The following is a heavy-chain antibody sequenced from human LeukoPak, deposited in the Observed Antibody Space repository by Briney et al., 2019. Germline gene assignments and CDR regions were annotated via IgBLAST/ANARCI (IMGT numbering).Heavy chain of an antibody. D-gene: IGHD3-9*01. Sequence: PGGSLRLSCAGSGFTFSNYGMNWVRQAPGKGLEWVSTISASGGSAYYADSVRGRFTVSRDNSKNTLFLQMNSLRAEDTAVYYCTTGGYYNELFDYWGQGTLVTVSS. CDR1: GFTFSNYG. CDR3: TTGGYYNELFDY. CDR2: ISASGGSA. V-gene: IGHV3-23*01. J-gene: IGHJ4*02.